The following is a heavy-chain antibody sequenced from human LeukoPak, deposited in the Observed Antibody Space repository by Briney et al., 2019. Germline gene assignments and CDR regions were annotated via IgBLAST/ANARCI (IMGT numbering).Heavy chain of an antibody. J-gene: IGHJ3*02. V-gene: IGHV1-58*02. D-gene: IGHD2-2*01. CDR2: IVVGSGNT. CDR1: GYTFTGYY. CDR3: AADRVGSI. Sequence: GASVKVSCKASGYTFTGYYMHWVRQARGQRLEWIGWIVVGSGNTNYAQKFQERVTITRDMSTSTAYMELSSLRSEDTAVYYCAADRVGSIWGQGTMVTVFS.